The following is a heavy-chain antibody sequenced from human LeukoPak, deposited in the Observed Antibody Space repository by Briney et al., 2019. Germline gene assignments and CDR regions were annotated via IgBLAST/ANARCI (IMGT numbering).Heavy chain of an antibody. D-gene: IGHD3-9*01. CDR2: IIPIFGTA. CDR3: ARENLVRYFDWTDITRPVSKWLYFDY. CDR1: VGTFRHYA. V-gene: IGHV1-69*13. Sequence: ASVNVSRKPSVGTFRHYAISWVRQAPGQGLAWMGGIIPIFGTANYPQKFQGRVTVTADDSTSTACMELSSLRSEDTAVYYCARENLVRYFDWTDITRPVSKWLYFDYWGQGTLVTVSS. J-gene: IGHJ4*02.